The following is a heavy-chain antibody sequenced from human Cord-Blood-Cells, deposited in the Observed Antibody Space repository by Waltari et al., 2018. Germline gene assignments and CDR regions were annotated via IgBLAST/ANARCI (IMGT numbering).Heavy chain of an antibody. CDR1: GGSISSGSYY. V-gene: IGHV4-61*09. D-gene: IGHD2-8*01. Sequence: QVQLQESGPGLVKPSQTLSLTCTASGGSISSGSYYWSWIRQPAGKGLEWIGYIYTSGSTNYNPSLKSRVTISVDTSKNQFSLKLSSVTAADTAVYYCARIKDIVLMVYDYWGQGTLVTVSS. CDR2: IYTSGST. J-gene: IGHJ4*02. CDR3: ARIKDIVLMVYDY.